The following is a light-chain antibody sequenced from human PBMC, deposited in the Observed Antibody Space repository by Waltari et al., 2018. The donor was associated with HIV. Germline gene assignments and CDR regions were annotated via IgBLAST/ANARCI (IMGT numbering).Light chain of an antibody. CDR3: QQSYSSPLT. J-gene: IGKJ3*01. V-gene: IGKV1-39*01. CDR2: DAS. CDR1: QTVTNK. Sequence: DIQMTQSPSPLSASVGDSVTITCRASQTVTNKVNWFQQKPGKAPKLLIYDASTLQSGVPSRFRGGGSGTDFTLTITSLQPDDFATYFCQQSYSSPLTFGPGTKLDI.